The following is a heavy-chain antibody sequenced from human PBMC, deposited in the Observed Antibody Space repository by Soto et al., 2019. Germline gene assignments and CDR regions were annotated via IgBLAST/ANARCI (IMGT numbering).Heavy chain of an antibody. CDR3: ATESASIAARRGDYYYYYCLYV. CDR2: ISAYNGNT. V-gene: IGHV1-18*01. D-gene: IGHD6-6*01. CDR1: GYTFTSYG. Sequence: GASVKVSCKASGYTFTSYGISWVRQAPGQGLEWMGWISAYNGNTNYAQKLQGRVTMTTDTSTSTAYMELRSLRSDDTAVYYCATESASIAARRGDYYYYYCLYVWGRGTTLTVSS. J-gene: IGHJ6*03.